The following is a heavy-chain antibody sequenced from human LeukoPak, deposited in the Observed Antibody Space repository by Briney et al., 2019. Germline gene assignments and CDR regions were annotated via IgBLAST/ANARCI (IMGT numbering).Heavy chain of an antibody. CDR2: INHSGST. J-gene: IGHJ6*03. V-gene: IGHV4-34*01. CDR3: ARVKRFLVRKYYMDV. Sequence: SETLSLTCAVYGGSFSGYYWSWIRQPPGKGLEWIGEINHSGSTNYNPSLKSRVTISVDTSKNQFSLKLSSVTAADTAAYYCARVKRFLVRKYYMDVWGKGTTVTVSS. CDR1: GGSFSGYY. D-gene: IGHD3-3*01.